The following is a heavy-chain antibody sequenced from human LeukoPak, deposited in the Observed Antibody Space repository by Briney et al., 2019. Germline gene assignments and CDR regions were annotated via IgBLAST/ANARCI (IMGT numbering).Heavy chain of an antibody. J-gene: IGHJ3*02. CDR1: GYTFTSYA. V-gene: IGHV7-4-1*02. D-gene: IGHD4-17*01. Sequence: ASVKVSCKASGYTFTSYAMNWVRQAPGQGLEWMGWINTNTGNPTYAQGFTGRFVFSLDTSVSTAYLQISSLKAEDTAVYFCARSSDYGDQNDAFDIWGQGTMVTVSS. CDR2: INTNTGNP. CDR3: ARSSDYGDQNDAFDI.